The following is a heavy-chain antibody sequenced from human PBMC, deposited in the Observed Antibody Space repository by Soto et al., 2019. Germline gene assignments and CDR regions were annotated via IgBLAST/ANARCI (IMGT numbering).Heavy chain of an antibody. CDR1: GGSISSGAYS. J-gene: IGHJ5*02. V-gene: IGHV4-30-2*01. CDR2: IYHSGST. CDR3: ASANRPITITYLNWFDP. D-gene: IGHD3-10*01. Sequence: QLQLQESGSGLVKPSETLSLTCAVSGGSISSGAYSWSWIRQPPGKGLEWVGYIYHSGSTNYNPSLTNRVTIPADTSKNPFSPNLNSVTAADTAAYYCASANRPITITYLNWFDPWGQGTLVTVSS.